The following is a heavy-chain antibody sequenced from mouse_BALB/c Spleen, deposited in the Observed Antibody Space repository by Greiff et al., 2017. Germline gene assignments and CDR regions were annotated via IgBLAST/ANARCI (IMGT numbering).Heavy chain of an antibody. D-gene: IGHD2-14*01. CDR1: GFTFSSYA. CDR2: ISSGGSYT. J-gene: IGHJ4*01. Sequence: DVKLVESGGGLVKPGGSLKLSCAASGFTFSSYAMSWVRQSPEKRLEWVAEISSGGSYTYYPDTVTGRFTISRDNAKNTLYLEMSSLRSEDTAMYYCATQVRQGNYAMDYWGQGTSVTVSS. V-gene: IGHV5-9-4*01. CDR3: ATQVRQGNYAMDY.